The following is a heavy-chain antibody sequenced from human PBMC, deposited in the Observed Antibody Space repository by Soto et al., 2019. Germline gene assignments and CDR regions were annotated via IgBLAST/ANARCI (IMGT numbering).Heavy chain of an antibody. D-gene: IGHD3-16*02. J-gene: IGHJ4*02. CDR1: GGPYRSYA. CDR2: IIPIFGTA. CDR3: ARGRRVFGGLIVTPSDFDY. V-gene: IGHV1-69*13. Sequence: VKVYCQTWGGPYRSYAISWAREAPGQGLEWMGGIIPIFGTANYAQKFQGRVTITADESTSTAYMELSSLRSEDTAVYYCARGRRVFGGLIVTPSDFDYWGQGTLVTVSS.